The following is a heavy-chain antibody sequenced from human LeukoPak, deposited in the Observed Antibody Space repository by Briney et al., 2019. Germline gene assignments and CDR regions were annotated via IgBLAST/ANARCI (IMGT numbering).Heavy chain of an antibody. D-gene: IGHD2-15*01. CDR3: AGYYCSSGTCRKYLDY. V-gene: IGHV3-23*01. CDR2: ISAAGGIT. J-gene: IGHJ4*02. Sequence: PGGSLRLSCAASGFTFSSYAMSWVRQAPGKGLEWVSTISAAGGITYYADSVKGRFTIPRDNSKNTLFLQMSSLRAEDTAVYYCAGYYCSSGTCRKYLDYWGQGTLVTVSS. CDR1: GFTFSSYA.